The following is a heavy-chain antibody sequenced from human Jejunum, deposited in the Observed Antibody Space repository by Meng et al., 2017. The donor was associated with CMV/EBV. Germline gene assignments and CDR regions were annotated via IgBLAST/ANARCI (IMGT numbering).Heavy chain of an antibody. Sequence: FPFSSHSMSWVRQAPGKGLEWLSYITGESNSIYYADSVKGRFTISRDNAKNSLYLQMNSLRDEDTAVYYCARARGTTPGMNWFDPWGQGTLGTVSS. CDR1: FPFSSHS. J-gene: IGHJ5*02. CDR2: ITGESNSI. V-gene: IGHV3-48*02. CDR3: ARARGTTPGMNWFDP. D-gene: IGHD1/OR15-1a*01.